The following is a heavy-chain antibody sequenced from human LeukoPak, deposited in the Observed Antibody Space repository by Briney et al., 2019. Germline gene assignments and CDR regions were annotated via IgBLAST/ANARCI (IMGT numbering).Heavy chain of an antibody. CDR3: ARGYCSSTSCYRGGLHPFDY. CDR1: GGSISSGSYY. Sequence: SETLSLTCTVSGGSISSGSYYWSWIRQPAGKGLEWIGRIYASGITNYNPSLKSRVTISLDTSKNQFSLKLSSVTAADTAVYYCARGYCSSTSCYRGGLHPFDYWGQGTLVTVSS. J-gene: IGHJ4*02. V-gene: IGHV4-61*02. D-gene: IGHD2-2*01. CDR2: IYASGIT.